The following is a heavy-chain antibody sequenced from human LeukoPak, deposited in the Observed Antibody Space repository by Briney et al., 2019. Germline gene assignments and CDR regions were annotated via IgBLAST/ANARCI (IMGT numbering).Heavy chain of an antibody. CDR2: ISYTGIIK. D-gene: IGHD1-26*01. Sequence: GGSLRLSCAASGFTFSSYAMTWVRQAPGKGLEGVSSISYTGIIKYSAHSLQGRFNISRDNAKNTIYLQLDSLTAEDTALYYCANTSREPIEYYYMDVWGKGTPVTVSS. CDR3: ANTSREPIEYYYMDV. J-gene: IGHJ6*03. V-gene: IGHV3-23*01. CDR1: GFTFSSYA.